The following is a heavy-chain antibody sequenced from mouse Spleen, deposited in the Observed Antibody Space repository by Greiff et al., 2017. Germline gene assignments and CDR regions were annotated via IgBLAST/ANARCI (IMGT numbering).Heavy chain of an antibody. J-gene: IGHJ2*01. V-gene: IGHV1-80*01. CDR1: GYAFSSYW. Sequence: QVQLQQSGAELVKPGASVKISCKASGYAFSSYWMNWVKQRPGKGLEWIGQIYPGDGDTNYNGKFKGKATLTADKSSSTAYMQLSSLTSEDSAVYFCARSTDYYRYPDYWGQGTTLTVSS. CDR2: IYPGDGDT. CDR3: ARSTDYYRYPDY. D-gene: IGHD2-14*01.